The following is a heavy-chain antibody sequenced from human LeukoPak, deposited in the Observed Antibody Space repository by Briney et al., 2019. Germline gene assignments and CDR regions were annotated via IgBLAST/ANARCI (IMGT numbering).Heavy chain of an antibody. CDR3: ARGPDYANGWNYFDS. D-gene: IGHD4-17*01. CDR1: GFTFSSYS. V-gene: IGHV3-21*01. J-gene: IGHJ4*02. CDR2: ISSSSSYI. Sequence: GGSLRLSCAASGFTFSSYSMNWVRQAPGKGLEWVSSISSSSSYIYYADSVKGRFTISRDNSKNTLFLQMNSLRAEDTAVYYCARGPDYANGWNYFDSWGQGTLVTVSS.